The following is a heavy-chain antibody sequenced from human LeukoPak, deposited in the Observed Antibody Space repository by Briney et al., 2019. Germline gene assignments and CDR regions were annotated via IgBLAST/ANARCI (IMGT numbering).Heavy chain of an antibody. D-gene: IGHD2-2*01. CDR2: IYYSGST. CDR1: GGSISSYY. Sequence: SVTLSLTCTVSGGSISSYYWSWIRQPPGKGLEWIGYIYYSGSTNYNPSLKSRVTISVDTSKNQFSLKLSSVTAADTAVYYCATSSTSLGAFDIWGQGTMVTVSS. J-gene: IGHJ3*02. CDR3: ATSSTSLGAFDI. V-gene: IGHV4-59*01.